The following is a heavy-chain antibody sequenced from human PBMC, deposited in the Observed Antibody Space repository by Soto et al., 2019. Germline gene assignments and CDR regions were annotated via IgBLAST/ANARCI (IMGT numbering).Heavy chain of an antibody. CDR3: ARGEAYCGGDCYSS. D-gene: IGHD2-21*02. J-gene: IGHJ5*02. V-gene: IGHV1-8*01. CDR1: GDTFTSYD. Sequence: QVQLVQSGAEVKKPGASVKVSCKASGDTFTSYDINWVRQATGQGLEWMGWMNPNSGNTGYAQKFQGRVTMTRNTSISTAYMELSSLRSEDTAVYYCARGEAYCGGDCYSSWGQGTLVTVSS. CDR2: MNPNSGNT.